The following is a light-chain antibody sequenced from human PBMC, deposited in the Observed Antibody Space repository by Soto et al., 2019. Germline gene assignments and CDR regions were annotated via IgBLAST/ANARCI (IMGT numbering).Light chain of an antibody. J-gene: IGLJ2*01. CDR2: EGS. CDR1: SSDLGIFDL. CDR3: CSYAGNRTFV. V-gene: IGLV2-23*03. Sequence: QSALTQPASVSGSPGQSITISCTATSSDLGIFDLVSWYQQYPGKAPKVIIFEGSKRPSGVSDRFSGSTSGNTASLTISGLQAEDEADYHCCSYAGNRTFVFGGGTKLTVL.